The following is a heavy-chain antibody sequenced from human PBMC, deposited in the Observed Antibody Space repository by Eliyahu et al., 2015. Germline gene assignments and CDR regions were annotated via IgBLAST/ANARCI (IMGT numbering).Heavy chain of an antibody. CDR2: FDPEDGNT. V-gene: IGHV1-24*01. CDR1: GYSLSELX. CDR3: ATAFFGRPYCSGGACLDF. Sequence: QVHLVQSGAEVKKPGASVRVPCKVSGYSLSELXMPWVRQAPGKGPGWMGGFDPEDGNTLYAEKFEGRVTMTEDSTSDTAYMELSSLRSDDTAVYYCATAFFGRPYCSGGACLDFWGQGTLVTVSS. J-gene: IGHJ4*02. D-gene: IGHD2-15*01.